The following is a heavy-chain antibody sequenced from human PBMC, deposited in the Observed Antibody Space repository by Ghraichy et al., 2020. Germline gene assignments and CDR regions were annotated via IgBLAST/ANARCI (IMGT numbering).Heavy chain of an antibody. D-gene: IGHD1-26*01. CDR1: GFTFSSYA. V-gene: IGHV3-64*01. Sequence: GGSLRLSCAASGFTFSSYAMHWVRQAPGKGLEYVSAISSNGGSTYYANSVKGRFTISRDNSKNTLYLQMGSLRAEDMAVYYCARGGGTFKVGAVKYDYYYYGMDVWGQGTTVTVSS. J-gene: IGHJ6*02. CDR2: ISSNGGST. CDR3: ARGGGTFKVGAVKYDYYYYGMDV.